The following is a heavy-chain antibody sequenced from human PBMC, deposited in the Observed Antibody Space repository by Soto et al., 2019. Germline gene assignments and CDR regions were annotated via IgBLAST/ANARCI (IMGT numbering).Heavy chain of an antibody. CDR3: AGDRAVGGGYYLDY. J-gene: IGHJ4*02. CDR1: RGTFSNYA. Sequence: QVQLVQSGAEVKKPGSSVKVSCKASRGTFSNYAFSWVRQAPGQGLEWMGVTVPMFGTANYAQKFQDRVAITADESTSTAYMELSSLRSEDTAVYYCAGDRAVGGGYYLDYWGQGTLVTVSS. V-gene: IGHV1-69*12. CDR2: TVPMFGTA. D-gene: IGHD5-12*01.